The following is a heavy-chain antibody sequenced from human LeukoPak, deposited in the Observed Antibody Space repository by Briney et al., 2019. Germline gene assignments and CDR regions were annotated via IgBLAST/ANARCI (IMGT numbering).Heavy chain of an antibody. CDR3: ARGGDSSGSIRSAFDI. Sequence: PGGSLRLSCAASGFTFSSYEMNWVRQAPGKGLEWVSVISSSGSTYYADSVKGRFTISRDNSKNTLYLQMNSLRAEDTAVYYCARGGDSSGSIRSAFDIWGQGTMITVSS. CDR2: ISSSGST. J-gene: IGHJ3*02. CDR1: GFTFSSYE. V-gene: IGHV3-53*01. D-gene: IGHD3-22*01.